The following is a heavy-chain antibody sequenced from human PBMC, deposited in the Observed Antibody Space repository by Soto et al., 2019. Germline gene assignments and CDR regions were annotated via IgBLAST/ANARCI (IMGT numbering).Heavy chain of an antibody. CDR3: ARPGEQQLTQGAFDY. CDR1: GGSISSSSYY. J-gene: IGHJ4*02. CDR2: IYYSGSN. V-gene: IGHV4-39*01. D-gene: IGHD6-13*01. Sequence: QLQLQESGPGLVKPSETLSLTCTVSGGSISSSSYYWGWIRQPPGKGLEWIGSIYYSGSNYYNPSLKSRVTISVDTSKNQFSLKLSSVTAADTAVYYCARPGEQQLTQGAFDYWGQGTLVTVSS.